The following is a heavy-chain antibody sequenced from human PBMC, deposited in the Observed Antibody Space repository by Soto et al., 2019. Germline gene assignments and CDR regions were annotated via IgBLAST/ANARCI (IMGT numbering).Heavy chain of an antibody. J-gene: IGHJ4*02. Sequence: GGSLSLSCAASGFTFSSYAMSWVRQAPGKGMEWVSTVSVSGGTTYYADSVKGRFTISRDNPTNTQYLQMNSLRVEDTAADYCAKGFTLFGVAPPLAPSDYWGQGTLVTVSS. CDR3: AKGFTLFGVAPPLAPSDY. CDR2: VSVSGGTT. D-gene: IGHD3-3*01. CDR1: GFTFSSYA. V-gene: IGHV3-23*01.